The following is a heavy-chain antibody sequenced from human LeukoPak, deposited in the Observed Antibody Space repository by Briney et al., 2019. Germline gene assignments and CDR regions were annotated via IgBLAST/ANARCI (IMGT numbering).Heavy chain of an antibody. V-gene: IGHV3-21*01. CDR3: ARGHRTAAIILSWFDP. CDR2: ISSSSSYI. D-gene: IGHD2-2*01. J-gene: IGHJ5*02. Sequence: GGSLRLSCAVSGTTLSNYGMSWVRQAPGKGLEWVSSISSSSSYIYYADSVKGRFTISRDNAKNSLYLQMNSLRAEDTAVYYCARGHRTAAIILSWFDPWGQGTLVTVSS. CDR1: GTTLSNYG.